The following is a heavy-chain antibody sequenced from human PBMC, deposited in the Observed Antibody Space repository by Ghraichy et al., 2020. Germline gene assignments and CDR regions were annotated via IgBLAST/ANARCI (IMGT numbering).Heavy chain of an antibody. CDR3: ARNDGWFGESSHFYYYYGMDV. Sequence: SVKVSCKASGGTFSSYAISWVRQAPGQGLEWMGGIIPIFGIANYAQKFQGRVTITADKSTSTAYMELSSLRSEDTAVYYCARNDGWFGESSHFYYYYGMDVWGQGTTVTVSS. D-gene: IGHD3-10*01. CDR2: IIPIFGIA. CDR1: GGTFSSYA. V-gene: IGHV1-69*10. J-gene: IGHJ6*02.